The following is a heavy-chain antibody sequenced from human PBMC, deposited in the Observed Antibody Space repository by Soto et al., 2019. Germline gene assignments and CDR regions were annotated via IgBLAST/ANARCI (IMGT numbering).Heavy chain of an antibody. Sequence: QITLKESGPTLVKPTQTLTLTCTFSGFSLNTGAEGVGWIRQPPGKALEWLALIYRDEDRRYSPSLKSRLTITKDISKNQVVLTMTNMDPVDTATYFCAHIFCSAGSCPGYFDYWGQGTLVTVSS. CDR2: IYRDEDR. CDR1: GFSLNTGAEG. D-gene: IGHD2-15*01. CDR3: AHIFCSAGSCPGYFDY. J-gene: IGHJ4*02. V-gene: IGHV2-5*02.